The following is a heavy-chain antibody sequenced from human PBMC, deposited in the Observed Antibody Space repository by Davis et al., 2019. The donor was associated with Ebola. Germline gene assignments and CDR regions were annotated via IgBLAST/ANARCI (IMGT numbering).Heavy chain of an antibody. CDR1: GYSFTSYW. V-gene: IGHV5-51*01. Sequence: GGSLRLSCKGSGYSFTSYWIGCVRQMPGKGLEWMGIIYPGDSDNRYSPSFQGQVTISADKSISTAYLQWSSLKASDTAMYYCARPGLYYDFWSGYHHDAFDIWGQGTMVTVSS. CDR2: IYPGDSDN. J-gene: IGHJ3*02. D-gene: IGHD3-3*01. CDR3: ARPGLYYDFWSGYHHDAFDI.